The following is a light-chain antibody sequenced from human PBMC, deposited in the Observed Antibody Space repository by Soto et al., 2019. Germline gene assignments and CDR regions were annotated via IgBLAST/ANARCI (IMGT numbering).Light chain of an antibody. Sequence: EIVLTQSPGTLSLSPGERATLSCRASQRVSYDYVAWYQQKPGRAPRLLIYAASSRASGIPDRFSGSGSGTDFILTVSRLVPEDSAVYYCQHYVTWPLTFGGGTKVE. CDR1: QRVSYDY. V-gene: IGKV3-20*01. J-gene: IGKJ4*01. CDR2: AAS. CDR3: QHYVTWPLT.